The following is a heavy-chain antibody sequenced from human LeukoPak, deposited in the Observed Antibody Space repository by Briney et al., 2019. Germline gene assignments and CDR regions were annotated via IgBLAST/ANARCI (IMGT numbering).Heavy chain of an antibody. CDR2: IKQDGSEK. CDR1: GFTFSSYW. D-gene: IGHD3-3*01. V-gene: IGHV3-7*01. J-gene: IGHJ5*02. CDR3: ARGVTIFGVLITHGPLDP. Sequence: GGSLRLSCAASGFTFSSYWMCCVRQAPGKGLEWVANIKQDGSEKYYLDSVKGRFTISRDNAKNSQYLQMNSLRADDTAVYYCARGVTIFGVLITHGPLDPWGQGTLVTVSS.